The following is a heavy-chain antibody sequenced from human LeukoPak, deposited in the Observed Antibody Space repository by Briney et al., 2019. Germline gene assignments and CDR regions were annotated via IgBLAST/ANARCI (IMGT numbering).Heavy chain of an antibody. CDR1: GFTFSSYG. CDR2: ISGSGGST. D-gene: IGHD3-16*02. J-gene: IGHJ4*02. V-gene: IGHV3-23*01. CDR3: AKGGSYRSQPYFDY. Sequence: GGSLRLSCAASGFTFSSYGMSWVRQAPGKGLEWVSAISGSGGSTYYADSVKGRFTISRDNSKNTVYLQMNSLRAEDTAVYYCAKGGSYRSQPYFDYWGQGTPVTVSS.